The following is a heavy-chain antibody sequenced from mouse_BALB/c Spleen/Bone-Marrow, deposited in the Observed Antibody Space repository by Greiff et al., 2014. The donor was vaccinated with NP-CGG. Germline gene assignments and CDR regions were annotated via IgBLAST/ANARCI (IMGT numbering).Heavy chain of an antibody. CDR2: INPYNGDT. CDR1: GYSFTGFF. J-gene: IGHJ3*01. CDR3: ARVYDYDAWFAY. Sequence: EVQLQQSGPELVKPGAPVKISCKASGYSFTGFFLNWVMQSRGKSLEWIGRINPYNGDTFYNPKFEGKATLTVDKSSSTAHMELRSLASEDSAVYYCARVYDYDAWFAYWGQGTLVTVSA. V-gene: IGHV1-20*02. D-gene: IGHD2-4*01.